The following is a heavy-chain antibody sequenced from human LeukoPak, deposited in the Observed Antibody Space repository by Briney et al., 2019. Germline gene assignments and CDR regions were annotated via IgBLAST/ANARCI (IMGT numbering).Heavy chain of an antibody. D-gene: IGHD3-22*01. Sequence: GGSLRLSCAASGFTFSSYGMHWVRQAPGKGLEWVAFIRYDGSNKYYADSVKGRFTISRDNSKNTLYLQMNSLRAEDTAVYYCAKVEYYYDSSEVYYFDYWGQGTLVTVSS. CDR3: AKVEYYYDSSEVYYFDY. CDR1: GFTFSSYG. J-gene: IGHJ4*02. CDR2: IRYDGSNK. V-gene: IGHV3-30*02.